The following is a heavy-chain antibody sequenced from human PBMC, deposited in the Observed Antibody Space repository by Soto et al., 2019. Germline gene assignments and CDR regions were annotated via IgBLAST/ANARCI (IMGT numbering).Heavy chain of an antibody. V-gene: IGHV1-18*04. J-gene: IGHJ3*02. CDR1: GYTFSNYG. Sequence: GASVKVSCKASGYTFSNYGITWVRQAPGQGLEWMGWISAYNGYTYYAQQVKGRVTLTTDTSTSTAYMELKSLTSDATAVYDWARTSLAVAGRNAFDIWGQGTMVTVSS. CDR2: ISAYNGYT. D-gene: IGHD6-19*01. CDR3: ARTSLAVAGRNAFDI.